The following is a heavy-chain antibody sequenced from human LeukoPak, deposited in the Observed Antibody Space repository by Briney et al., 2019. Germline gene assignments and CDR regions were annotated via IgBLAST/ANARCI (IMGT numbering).Heavy chain of an antibody. D-gene: IGHD6-6*01. CDR1: GGSISSYY. CDR3: ARRGIAARHGWFDP. Sequence: SETLSLTCTVSGGSISSYYWSWIRQPPGKGLEWIGYIYTSGSTNHNPSLKSRVTISVDTSKNQFSLKLSSVTAADPAVYYCARRGIAARHGWFDPWGQGTLVTVSS. V-gene: IGHV4-4*09. CDR2: IYTSGST. J-gene: IGHJ5*02.